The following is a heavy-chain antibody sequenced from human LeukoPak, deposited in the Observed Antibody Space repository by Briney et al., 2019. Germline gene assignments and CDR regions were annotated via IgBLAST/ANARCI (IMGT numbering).Heavy chain of an antibody. D-gene: IGHD2-2*01. Sequence: GGSLRLSCAASGFTFSSYAMNWARQAPGKGLEWVSATGSTGVGTFYADSVKGRFTVSRDNSKNTLSLQMNSLRAEDTAVYYCAKDPGVVPAHYFDYWGQGILVTVSS. CDR1: GFTFSSYA. J-gene: IGHJ4*02. V-gene: IGHV3-23*01. CDR3: AKDPGVVPAHYFDY. CDR2: TGSTGVGT.